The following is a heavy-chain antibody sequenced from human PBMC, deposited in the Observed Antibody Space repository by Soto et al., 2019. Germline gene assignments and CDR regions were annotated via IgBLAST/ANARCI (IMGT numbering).Heavy chain of an antibody. J-gene: IGHJ4*02. CDR1: GYTFTSYY. Sequence: QVQLVQSGAEVKKPGASVKVSCKASGYTFTSYYMHWVRQAPGQGLDGMGIINPGGGCTSYAQKIQDRVTISRDTSTSSVYMELSSLRSEDTAVYYCATTRIDYDSSGYYVFDYWGQGTLVTVSS. D-gene: IGHD3-22*01. V-gene: IGHV1-46*01. CDR3: ATTRIDYDSSGYYVFDY. CDR2: INPGGGCT.